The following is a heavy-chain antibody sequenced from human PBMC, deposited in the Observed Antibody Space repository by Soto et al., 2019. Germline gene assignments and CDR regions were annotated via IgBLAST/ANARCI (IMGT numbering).Heavy chain of an antibody. J-gene: IGHJ1*01. V-gene: IGHV1-46*01. CDR3: ARGERYYDSSGYSPHTLEYFQH. Sequence: GASVKVSCKASGYTFTSYYMHWVRQAPGQGLEWMGIINPSGGSTSYAQKFQGRVTMTRDTSTSTVYMELSSLRSEDTAVYYCARGERYYDSSGYSPHTLEYFQHWGQGTLVTVSS. CDR1: GYTFTSYY. CDR2: INPSGGST. D-gene: IGHD3-22*01.